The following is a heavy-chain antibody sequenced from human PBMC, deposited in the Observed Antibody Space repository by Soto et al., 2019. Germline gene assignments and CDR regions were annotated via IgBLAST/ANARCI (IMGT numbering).Heavy chain of an antibody. D-gene: IGHD6-13*01. CDR1: GFTLSAYW. CDR3: ARDVSPGSSSLYLDAFEI. CDR2: INRDGSNK. V-gene: IGHV3-7*04. Sequence: EVQLEESGGDLVQPGGSLRLSCAASGFTLSAYWMTWVRQAPGKGLEWVANINRDGSNKSYLDSVRGRFTISRDNVGNSLYLQRDSLRADDTALYYCARDVSPGSSSLYLDAFEIWGQGTMVTVSS. J-gene: IGHJ3*02.